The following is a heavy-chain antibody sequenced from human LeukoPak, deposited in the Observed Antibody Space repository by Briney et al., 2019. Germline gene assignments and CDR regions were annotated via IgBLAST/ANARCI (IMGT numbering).Heavy chain of an antibody. Sequence: SETLSLTCAVYGGSFSGYYWSWIRQPPGKGLEWIGEINHSGSTNYNPSLKSRVTISVDTSKNQFSLKLSSVTAADTAVYYCARLLGQLWLSAYYYGMDVWGQGTTVTVSS. CDR1: GGSFSGYY. CDR2: INHSGST. D-gene: IGHD5-18*01. J-gene: IGHJ6*02. CDR3: ARLLGQLWLSAYYYGMDV. V-gene: IGHV4-34*01.